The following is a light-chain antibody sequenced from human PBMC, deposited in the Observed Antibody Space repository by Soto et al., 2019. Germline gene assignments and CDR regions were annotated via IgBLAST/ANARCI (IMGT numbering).Light chain of an antibody. CDR1: QSISNF. CDR3: QPSNSTPLT. V-gene: IGKV1-39*01. CDR2: AAS. Sequence: DIQMTQSPSSLSASVGDRVTITCRASQSISNFLNWYQQKPGKAPKLLIYAASSLQSGVPARFSGSGSGTEFTLTISSLQPEDFATYYCQPSNSTPLTFGGGTKVEIK. J-gene: IGKJ4*01.